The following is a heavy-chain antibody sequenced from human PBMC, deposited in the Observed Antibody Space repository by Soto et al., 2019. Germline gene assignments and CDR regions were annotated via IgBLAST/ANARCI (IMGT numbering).Heavy chain of an antibody. CDR3: AALDGALDY. D-gene: IGHD3-10*01. CDR2: IFHTGNT. CDR1: GDSFSSYY. Sequence: LSLTCTVSGDSFSSYYWTWIRQPPGKRLEWVAYIFHTGNTNYNPSPKSRVTISVDTSKNQFSLKLRSVTPADTAVYYCAALDGALDYWGPGTLVTVSS. J-gene: IGHJ4*02. V-gene: IGHV4-59*01.